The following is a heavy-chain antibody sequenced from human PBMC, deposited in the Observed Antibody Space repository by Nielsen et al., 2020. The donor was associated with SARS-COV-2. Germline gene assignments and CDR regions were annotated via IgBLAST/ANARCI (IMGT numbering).Heavy chain of an antibody. D-gene: IGHD3-3*01. J-gene: IGHJ4*02. CDR3: AGTLTIFGVAPTLDY. Sequence: SETLSLTCSVSGVSLSDFYFWTWIRQTPGKGLEWIGEITHAGTTNYNPSLQSRVTISLDTSKKQFSLRLSSLTAADTAVYYCAGTLTIFGVAPTLDYWGQGTLVTVSS. CDR2: ITHAGTT. CDR1: GVSLSDFY. V-gene: IGHV4-34*01.